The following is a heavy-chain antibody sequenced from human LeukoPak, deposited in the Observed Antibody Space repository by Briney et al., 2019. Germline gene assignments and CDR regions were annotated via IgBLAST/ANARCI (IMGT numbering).Heavy chain of an antibody. Sequence: GGSLRLSCAASGFTFSSYAMSWVRQAPGKGLEWVSAISGSGGSTYYADSVKGRFTISRDNSKNTLYLQMNSLRAEDTAVYYCARDGVAAAGLAGYYYYMDVWGKGTTVTVSS. CDR1: GFTFSSYA. CDR3: ARDGVAAAGLAGYYYYMDV. D-gene: IGHD6-13*01. V-gene: IGHV3-23*01. J-gene: IGHJ6*03. CDR2: ISGSGGST.